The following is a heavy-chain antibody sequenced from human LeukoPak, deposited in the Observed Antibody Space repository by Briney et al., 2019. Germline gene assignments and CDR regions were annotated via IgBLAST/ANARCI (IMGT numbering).Heavy chain of an antibody. CDR1: GYTFTSYD. CDR2: MNPNSGNT. J-gene: IGHJ6*03. Sequence: ASVKVSCKASGYTFTSYDINWVRQATGQGLEWMGWMNPNSGNTGYAQKFQGRVTITRNTSISTAYMELSSLRSEDTAVYYCARGQGIAAAGTTADYYMDVWGKGTTVTVSS. D-gene: IGHD6-13*01. V-gene: IGHV1-8*03. CDR3: ARGQGIAAAGTTADYYMDV.